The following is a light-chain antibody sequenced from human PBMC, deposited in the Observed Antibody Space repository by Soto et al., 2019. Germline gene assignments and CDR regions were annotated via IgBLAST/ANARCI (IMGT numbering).Light chain of an antibody. Sequence: EIVLTQSPATLSLSPGERATLSCRASQSVNIYLAWYQQRPGQAPRLLIYDASNRATGIPARFSGSGSGTDFTLTISSLEPEDFALYYCQQFGSSLTFGGGTKWIS. J-gene: IGKJ4*01. CDR3: QQFGSSLT. V-gene: IGKV3-11*01. CDR2: DAS. CDR1: QSVNIY.